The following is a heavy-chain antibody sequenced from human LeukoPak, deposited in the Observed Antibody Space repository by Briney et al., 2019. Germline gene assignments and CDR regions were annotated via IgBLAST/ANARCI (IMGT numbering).Heavy chain of an antibody. CDR3: TKDQNGYNEPGEY. CDR2: ISGSGANT. Sequence: GGSLRLSCAASGFTFSSCAMNWVRQAPGKGLEWVSTISGSGANTYYADSVKGRFTISRDNSKDTLYLQMNSLKAEDTAVYYCTKDQNGYNEPGEYWGQGALVTVSS. J-gene: IGHJ4*02. CDR1: GFTFSSCA. D-gene: IGHD5-24*01. V-gene: IGHV3-23*01.